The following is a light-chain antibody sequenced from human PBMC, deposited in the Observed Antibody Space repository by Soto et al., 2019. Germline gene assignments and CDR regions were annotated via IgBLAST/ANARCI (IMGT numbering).Light chain of an antibody. V-gene: IGKV3-20*01. Sequence: EIVLTQSPGTLSLSPGERATLSCRASQIVSSSYLAWYQQKPGQAPRLLIYGTSSRATGIPDRFSGSGSGTDFALTISRLEPEDFAVYYCQQGGGSPMYTFGQGTKLEIK. CDR2: GTS. CDR3: QQGGGSPMYT. J-gene: IGKJ2*01. CDR1: QIVSSSY.